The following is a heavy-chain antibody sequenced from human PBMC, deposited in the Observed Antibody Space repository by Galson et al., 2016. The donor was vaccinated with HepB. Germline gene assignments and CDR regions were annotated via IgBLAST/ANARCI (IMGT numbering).Heavy chain of an antibody. Sequence: SVKVSCKASGYTFTDFYIHWVRQAPGQGLEWMGWINPNSGGTDYAQKFQDWVTMTRDTSINTTYMELTRLRSDDTAVYYCARGRYFDWMYWFDPWGQGTLLTVSS. CDR2: INPNSGGT. J-gene: IGHJ5*02. CDR1: GYTFTDFY. D-gene: IGHD3-9*01. CDR3: ARGRYFDWMYWFDP. V-gene: IGHV1-2*04.